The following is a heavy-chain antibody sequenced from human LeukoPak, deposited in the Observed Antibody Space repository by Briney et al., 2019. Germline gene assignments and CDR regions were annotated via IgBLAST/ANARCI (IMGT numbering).Heavy chain of an antibody. CDR2: IWYDGRIN. Sequence: LTGGSLRLSCATSGFTFSRYVMHWVRQAPGKGLERVALIWYDGRINYYADSVKGRFTTSRDNSKNTMNLQVDSLRPEDTAVYYCVRESDGFDIWGQGTMVTVS. J-gene: IGHJ3*02. V-gene: IGHV3-33*08. CDR1: GFTFSRYV. CDR3: VRESDGFDI.